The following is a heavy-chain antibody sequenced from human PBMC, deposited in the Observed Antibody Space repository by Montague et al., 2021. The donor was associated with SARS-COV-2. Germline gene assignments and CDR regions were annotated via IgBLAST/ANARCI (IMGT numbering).Heavy chain of an antibody. CDR1: GFSFNNFA. CDR2: ISYEGSIQ. CDR3: AKDATIFWFERGRGTFDN. J-gene: IGHJ4*02. Sequence: SLRLSCAASGFSFNNFAMHWVRQAPGQGLEWVAVISYEGSIQYYVDSVKGRFAISRDWSKNTLDLQMSSLRPEDTAVYYCAKDATIFWFERGRGTFDNWGRGTLVAVSS. V-gene: IGHV3-30*18. D-gene: IGHD3-10*01.